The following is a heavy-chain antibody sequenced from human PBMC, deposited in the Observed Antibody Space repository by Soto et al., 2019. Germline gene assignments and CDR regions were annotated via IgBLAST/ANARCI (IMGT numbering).Heavy chain of an antibody. V-gene: IGHV3-30*18. CDR2: ISYDGNNK. D-gene: IGHD3-9*01. CDR1: GFIFSDFG. Sequence: GGSLRLSCEGSGFIFSDFGMHWVRQAPGKGLEWVAVISYDGNNKYYAQSVKGRFTISRDNSKNTLYLQMNSLRAVDTAVYYCAKDGDDDILTGYYYSSWFDPWGQGTLVTVSS. J-gene: IGHJ5*02. CDR3: AKDGDDDILTGYYYSSWFDP.